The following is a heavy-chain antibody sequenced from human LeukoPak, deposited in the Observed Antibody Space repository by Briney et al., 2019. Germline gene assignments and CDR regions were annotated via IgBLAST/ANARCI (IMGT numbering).Heavy chain of an antibody. Sequence: QTGGSLRLSCAASGFTFSSYWMSWVRQAPGKGLEWVANIKQDGSEKYYVDSVKGRFTISRDNAKNSLYLQMNSLRAEDTAVYYCARDRTGDSGSYYGYWFDPWGQGTLVTVSS. CDR1: GFTFSSYW. V-gene: IGHV3-7*01. CDR2: IKQDGSEK. D-gene: IGHD1-26*01. CDR3: ARDRTGDSGSYYGYWFDP. J-gene: IGHJ5*02.